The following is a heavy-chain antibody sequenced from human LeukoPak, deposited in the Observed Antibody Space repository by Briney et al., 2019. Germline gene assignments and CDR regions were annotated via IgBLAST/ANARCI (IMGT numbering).Heavy chain of an antibody. V-gene: IGHV3-21*01. CDR3: ARVPSGSGSWLWWFDP. CDR2: ISATTGFT. Sequence: PGGSLRLSCATSGFTFSSHAMNWARQAPGKGLEWVSSISATTGFTKYADSVNGRFTISRDNAQNSLYLHMSSLRAEDTAVYYCARVPSGSGSWLWWFDPWGPGTLVIVSS. J-gene: IGHJ5*02. D-gene: IGHD3-10*01. CDR1: GFTFSSHA.